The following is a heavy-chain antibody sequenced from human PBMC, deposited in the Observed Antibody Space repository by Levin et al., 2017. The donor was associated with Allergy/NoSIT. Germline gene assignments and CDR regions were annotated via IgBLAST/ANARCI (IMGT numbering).Heavy chain of an antibody. CDR3: AKQEPASTVTSNFDY. D-gene: IGHD4-17*01. CDR1: GFTFSSYA. Sequence: ASVKVSCAASGFTFSSYAVSWVRQAPGKGLEWVSGISDSGGSTYYADSVKGRFTISRDNSKNTLYLQMNSLRAEDTALYYCAKQEPASTVTSNFDYWGQGTLVTVSS. J-gene: IGHJ4*02. CDR2: ISDSGGST. V-gene: IGHV3-23*01.